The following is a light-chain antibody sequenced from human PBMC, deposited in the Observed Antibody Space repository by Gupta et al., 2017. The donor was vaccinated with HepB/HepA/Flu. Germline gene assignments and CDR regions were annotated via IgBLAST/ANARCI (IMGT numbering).Light chain of an antibody. CDR2: RDS. V-gene: IGLV3-9*01. CDR1: NIGSKN. CDR3: QVWDSSTEGV. J-gene: IGLJ3*02. Sequence: VSVALGQTARITCGGNNIGSKNVHGYQQKPGQAPVLVIYRDSNRPSGIPERFSGSNSGNTATLTISRAQAGDEADYYCQVWDSSTEGVFGGGTKLTVL.